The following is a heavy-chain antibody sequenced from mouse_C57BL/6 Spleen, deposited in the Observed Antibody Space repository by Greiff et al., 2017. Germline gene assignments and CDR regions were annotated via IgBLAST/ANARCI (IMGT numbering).Heavy chain of an antibody. D-gene: IGHD2-4*01. Sequence: EVQLQQSGPELVKPGASVKISCKASGYTFTDYYMNWVKQSHGKSLEWIGDINPNNGGTSYNQKFKGKATLTVDKSSSTAYMELRSLTSEDSAVYYCARWDYDYFYWGQDTTLTVSS. CDR3: ARWDYDYFY. V-gene: IGHV1-26*01. J-gene: IGHJ2*01. CDR2: INPNNGGT. CDR1: GYTFTDYY.